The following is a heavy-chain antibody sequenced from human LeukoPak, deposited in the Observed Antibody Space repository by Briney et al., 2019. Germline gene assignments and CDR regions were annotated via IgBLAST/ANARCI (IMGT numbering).Heavy chain of an antibody. D-gene: IGHD2-2*01. J-gene: IGHJ5*02. V-gene: IGHV4-31*03. CDR3: ARGGYCSGSTCSSSNWFDP. CDR2: IYYSGST. Sequence: PSETLSLTCSVSGGSINSGNYYWSWIRQHPGKGLEYIGYIYYSGSTYYNPSLKSRLTISVDTSKNQFSLKLSSVTAADTGVYYCARGGYCSGSTCSSSNWFDPWGQGTLVTVSS. CDR1: GGSINSGNYY.